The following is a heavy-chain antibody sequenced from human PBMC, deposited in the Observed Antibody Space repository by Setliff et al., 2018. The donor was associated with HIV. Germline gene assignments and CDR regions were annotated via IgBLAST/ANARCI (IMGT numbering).Heavy chain of an antibody. CDR2: VYYRGGV. CDR3: TRRINFGSGYYKDHAFDL. V-gene: IGHV4-59*11. D-gene: IGHD3-3*01. J-gene: IGHJ3*01. CDR1: GGLINSHY. Sequence: PSETLSLTCTVSGGLINSHYWNWIRQAPGKGLEWIGCVYYRGGVTYNPSLSSRVTISVDTSKNQFSLSLSSVTAADTAIYFCTRRINFGSGYYKDHAFDLWGQGTMVTVSS.